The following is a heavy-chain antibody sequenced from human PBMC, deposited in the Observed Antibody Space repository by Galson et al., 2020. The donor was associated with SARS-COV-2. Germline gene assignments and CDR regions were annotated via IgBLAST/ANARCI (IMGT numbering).Heavy chain of an antibody. J-gene: IGHJ6*02. CDR1: GGSISGYY. CDR3: ARVSGSGGYYGVDV. CDR2: IYYTGST. V-gene: IGHV4-59*01. D-gene: IGHD2-15*01. Sequence: ASETLSLTCNVSGGSISGYYWSWIRQPPGKGLEWIGYIYYTGSTSYNPSLKSRVTISVDTSKNQFSLKLSSVTAADTAVYYCARVSGSGGYYGVDVWGQGTTVTVS.